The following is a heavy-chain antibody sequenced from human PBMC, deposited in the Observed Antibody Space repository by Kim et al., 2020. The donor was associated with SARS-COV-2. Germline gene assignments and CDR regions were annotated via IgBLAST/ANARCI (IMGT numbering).Heavy chain of an antibody. D-gene: IGHD3-22*01. CDR2: INAGNGNT. Sequence: ASVKVSCKASGYTFTSYAMHWVRQAPGQRLEWMGWINAGNGNTKYSQKFQGRVTITRDTSASTAYMELSSLRSEDTAVYYCARESSKPRGTMIVVGELGYWGQGTLVTVSS. J-gene: IGHJ4*02. CDR3: ARESSKPRGTMIVVGELGY. CDR1: GYTFTSYA. V-gene: IGHV1-3*01.